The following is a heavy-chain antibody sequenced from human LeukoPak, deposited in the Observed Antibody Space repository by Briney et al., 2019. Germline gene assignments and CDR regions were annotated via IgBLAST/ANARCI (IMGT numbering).Heavy chain of an antibody. CDR2: INPNGGGT. J-gene: IGHJ4*02. CDR3: ARDRFFSWGSWSMVGYFDY. CDR1: GYTFTGYY. Sequence: ASVKVSCKASGYTFTGYYMHWVRQAPGQGLEWMGWINPNGGGTNYAQKFQGRVTMTRDTSISTAYMELSRLRSDDTAVYYCARDRFFSWGSWSMVGYFDYWGQGTLVTVSS. D-gene: IGHD6-13*01. V-gene: IGHV1-2*02.